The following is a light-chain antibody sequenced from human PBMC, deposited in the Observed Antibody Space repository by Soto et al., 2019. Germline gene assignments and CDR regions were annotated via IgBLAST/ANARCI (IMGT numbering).Light chain of an antibody. CDR3: PQYDSYPGFT. Sequence: DIQMTQSPSTLSASVGDRVTITCRASQSISGWLAWYQQKPGKAPKLVIYKASSLESGVPSRFSSSGSGILFTLTSSILQPEDFSTFYCPQYDSYPGFTLGPGTKVDIK. CDR2: KAS. V-gene: IGKV1-5*03. CDR1: QSISGW. J-gene: IGKJ3*01.